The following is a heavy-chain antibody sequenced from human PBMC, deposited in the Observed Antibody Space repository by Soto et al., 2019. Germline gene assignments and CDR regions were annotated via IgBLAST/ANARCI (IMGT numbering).Heavy chain of an antibody. CDR2: ISWNSGSI. CDR1: GFTFDDYA. CDR3: ARGRLSAIAAAASFDY. Sequence: ESGGGLVQPGRSLRLSCAASGFTFDDYAMHWVRQAPGKGLEWVSGISWNSGSIGYADSVKGRFTISRDNAKNSLYLQMNSLRSDDTAVYYCARGRLSAIAAAASFDYWGQGTLVTVSS. J-gene: IGHJ4*02. V-gene: IGHV3-9*01. D-gene: IGHD6-13*01.